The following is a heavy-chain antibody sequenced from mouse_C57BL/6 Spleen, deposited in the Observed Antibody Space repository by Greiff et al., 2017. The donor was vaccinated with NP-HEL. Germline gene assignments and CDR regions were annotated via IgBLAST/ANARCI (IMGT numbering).Heavy chain of an antibody. CDR3: ARRGSYYYGSSFYYAMDY. J-gene: IGHJ4*01. CDR1: GFTFSSYT. V-gene: IGHV5-9*01. CDR2: ISGGGGNT. D-gene: IGHD1-1*01. Sequence: EVQLVESGGGLVKPGGSLKLSCAASGFTFSSYTMSWVRQTPEKRLEWVATISGGGGNTYYPDSVKGRFTISRDNAKNTLYLRMSSLRSEDTALYDCARRGSYYYGSSFYYAMDYWGQGTSVTVSS.